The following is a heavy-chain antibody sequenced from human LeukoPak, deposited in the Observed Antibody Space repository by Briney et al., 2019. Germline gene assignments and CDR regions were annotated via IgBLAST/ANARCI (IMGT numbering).Heavy chain of an antibody. CDR2: VYPSGRT. V-gene: IGHV4-61*02. CDR1: GGSISSGNYY. CDR3: ARVLQWLDGGDYYFDY. Sequence: SETLSLTCTVSGGSISSGNYYWRWIRQPADTGLEWIGRVYPSGRTNYNPSLKSRLTISVDTSKNQFSLKLSSVTAADTAVYYCARVLQWLDGGDYYFDYWGQGTLVTVSS. J-gene: IGHJ4*02. D-gene: IGHD6-19*01.